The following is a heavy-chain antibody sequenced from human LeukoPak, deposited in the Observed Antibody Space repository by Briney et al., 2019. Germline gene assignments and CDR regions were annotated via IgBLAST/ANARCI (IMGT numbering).Heavy chain of an antibody. CDR3: AITRGIAAAGTSYYYYYYMDV. CDR1: GYTLTELS. V-gene: IGHV1-24*01. CDR2: FDPEDGET. J-gene: IGHJ6*03. Sequence: ASVKVSCKVSGYTLTELSMHWVGQAPGKGLEWMGGFDPEDGETIYAQKFQGRVTMTEDTSTDTAYMELSSLRSEDTAVYYCAITRGIAAAGTSYYYYYYMDVWGKGTTVTVSS. D-gene: IGHD6-13*01.